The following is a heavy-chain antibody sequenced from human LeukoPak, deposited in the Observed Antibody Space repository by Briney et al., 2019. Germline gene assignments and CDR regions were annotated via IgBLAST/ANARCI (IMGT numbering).Heavy chain of an antibody. Sequence: ASVTVSRKVSGYTLTELSMHWVRQAPGKGRAWMGGFDPEDGETIYAQKFQGRVTMTEDTSTDTAYMELSSLRSEDTAVYYCATGIYNWEFDPWGQGTLVTVSS. CDR1: GYTLTELS. V-gene: IGHV1-24*01. D-gene: IGHD1-20*01. J-gene: IGHJ5*02. CDR3: ATGIYNWEFDP. CDR2: FDPEDGET.